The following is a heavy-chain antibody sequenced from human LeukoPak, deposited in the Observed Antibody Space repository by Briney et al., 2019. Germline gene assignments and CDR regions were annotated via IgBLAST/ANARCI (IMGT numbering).Heavy chain of an antibody. CDR1: GFTFSSYE. J-gene: IGHJ4*02. V-gene: IGHV3-48*03. CDR2: ISSSGSTI. D-gene: IGHD1-26*01. CDR3: ARRHREGGSFY. Sequence: GGSLRLSCAASGFTFSSYEMNWVRQAPGKGLEWVSYISSSGSTIYYADSVKGRFTISRDNAKNSLYLQMNSLRAEDTAVYYCARRHREGGSFYWGQGTRVTVS.